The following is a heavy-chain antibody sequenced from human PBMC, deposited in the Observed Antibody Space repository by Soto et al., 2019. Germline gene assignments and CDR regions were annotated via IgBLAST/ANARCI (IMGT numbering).Heavy chain of an antibody. V-gene: IGHV1-69*12. J-gene: IGHJ6*02. Sequence: QVQLVQSGAEVKKPGSSVKVSCKASGGTFSSYAISWVRQAPGQGLEWMGGIIPIFGTANYAQKLQGRVTITANESTSTAYMELSSLRSEDTAVYYCALISYDSSGYYSGYYYYGMDVWGQGTTVTVSS. CDR2: IIPIFGTA. CDR3: ALISYDSSGYYSGYYYYGMDV. CDR1: GGTFSSYA. D-gene: IGHD3-22*01.